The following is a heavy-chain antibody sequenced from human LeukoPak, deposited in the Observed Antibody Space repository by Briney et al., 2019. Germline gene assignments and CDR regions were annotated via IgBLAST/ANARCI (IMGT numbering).Heavy chain of an antibody. V-gene: IGHV3-43*02. J-gene: IGHJ4*02. CDR2: ISGDGGST. D-gene: IGHD3-10*01. CDR3: ARDNYGSGSYLDY. Sequence: QPGGSLRLSCAASGFIFDDFTMYWVRQAPGKGLEWVSLISGDGGSTYYADFVKGRFTISRDKSKNSLYLQMKTLRPDDTALYYCARDNYGSGSYLDYWGQGTLVTVSS. CDR1: GFIFDDFT.